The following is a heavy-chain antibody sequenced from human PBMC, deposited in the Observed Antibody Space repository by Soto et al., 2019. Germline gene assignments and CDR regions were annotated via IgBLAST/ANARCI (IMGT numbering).Heavy chain of an antibody. D-gene: IGHD6-13*01. Sequence: ASVKVSCKASGYTFTGYYMHWVRQAPGQGLEWMGWVNPNSGGTNYAQKFQGRVTMTRDTSISTAYMELSRLRSDGTAVYYCARDRGSSSWGHYYYYYGMDVWGQGTTVTVSS. CDR3: ARDRGSSSWGHYYYYYGMDV. CDR1: GYTFTGYY. V-gene: IGHV1-2*02. J-gene: IGHJ6*02. CDR2: VNPNSGGT.